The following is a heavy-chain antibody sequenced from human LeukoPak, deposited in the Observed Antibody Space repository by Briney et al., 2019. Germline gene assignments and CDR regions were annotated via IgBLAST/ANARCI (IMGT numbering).Heavy chain of an antibody. CDR3: ARGGRYCSGGSCYLLDY. J-gene: IGHJ4*02. CDR2: IYHSGST. CDR1: GYSISSGYY. D-gene: IGHD2-15*01. Sequence: PSETLSLTCTVSGYSISSGYYWGWIRQPPGKGLEWIGSIYHSGSTYYNPSLKSRVTISVDTSKNQFSLKLSSVTAADTAVYYCARGGRYCSGGSCYLLDYWGQGTQVTVSS. V-gene: IGHV4-38-2*02.